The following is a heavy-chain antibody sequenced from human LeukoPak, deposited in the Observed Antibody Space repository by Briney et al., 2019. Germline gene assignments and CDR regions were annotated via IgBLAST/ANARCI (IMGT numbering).Heavy chain of an antibody. V-gene: IGHV4-4*07. CDR2: IYTSGST. CDR3: ARESPYYVILSGYYKASYYYMDV. CDR1: GGSISSYY. Sequence: SETLSLTCTVSGGSISSYYWSWIRQPAGKGLEWIGRIYTSGSTNYNPSLKSRVTISVDTSKKQFSLQLSSVTAADTAVYYCARESPYYVILSGYYKASYYYMDVWGKGTTVTISS. D-gene: IGHD3-9*01. J-gene: IGHJ6*03.